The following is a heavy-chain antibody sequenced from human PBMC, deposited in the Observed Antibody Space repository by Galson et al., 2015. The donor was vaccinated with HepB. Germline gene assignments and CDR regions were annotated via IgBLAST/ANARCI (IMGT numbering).Heavy chain of an antibody. J-gene: IGHJ4*02. V-gene: IGHV3-30*18. CDR3: VKESGIPQYGAYFDY. CDR2: ISSDGGTQ. D-gene: IGHD4/OR15-4a*01. CDR1: GFTFSNAW. Sequence: SLRLSCAASGFTFSNAWMSWVRQPPGRGLQWVAVISSDGGTQYYADSVKGRFTISRDTSKNMLHLQMNSLRPEDTAVYYCVKESGIPQYGAYFDYWGQGALVTVSS.